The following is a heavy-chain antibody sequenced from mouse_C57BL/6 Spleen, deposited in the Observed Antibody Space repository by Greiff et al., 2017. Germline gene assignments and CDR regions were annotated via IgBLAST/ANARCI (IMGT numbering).Heavy chain of an antibody. CDR1: GYAFSSSW. J-gene: IGHJ3*01. CDR2: IYPGDGDT. D-gene: IGHD2-3*01. V-gene: IGHV1-82*01. CDR3: ARSDGYFSWFAY. Sequence: VQLQESGPELVKPGASVKISCKASGYAFSSSWMNWVKQRPGKGLEWIGRIYPGDGDTNYNGKFKGKATLTADKSSSTAYMQLSSLTSEDSAVYFGARSDGYFSWFAYWGQGTLVTVSA.